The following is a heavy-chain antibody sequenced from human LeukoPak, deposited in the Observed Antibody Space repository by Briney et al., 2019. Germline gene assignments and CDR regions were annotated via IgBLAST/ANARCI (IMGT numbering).Heavy chain of an antibody. CDR1: GGSFSGYY. Sequence: SETLSLTCAVYGGSFSGYYWSWIRQPPGKGLEWIGEINHSGSTNYNPSLKSRVTISVDTSKNQFSLKLSSVTAADTAVYYCARGPRTIVEDIVSHLPFDYWGQGTLVTVSS. D-gene: IGHD3-22*01. CDR2: INHSGST. V-gene: IGHV4-34*01. J-gene: IGHJ4*02. CDR3: ARGPRTIVEDIVSHLPFDY.